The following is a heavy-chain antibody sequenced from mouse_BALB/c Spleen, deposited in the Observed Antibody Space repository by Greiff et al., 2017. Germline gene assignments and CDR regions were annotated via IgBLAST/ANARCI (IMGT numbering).Heavy chain of an antibody. V-gene: IGHV14-3*02. J-gene: IGHJ4*01. CDR3: ASNYGSSYAMDY. D-gene: IGHD1-1*01. CDR1: GFNIKDTY. CDR2: IDPANGNT. Sequence: EVQRVESGAELVKPGASVKLSCTASGFNIKDTYMHWVKQRPEQGLEWIGRIDPANGNTKYDPKFQGKATITADTSSNTAYLQLSSLTSEDTAVYYCASNYGSSYAMDYWGQGTSVTVSS.